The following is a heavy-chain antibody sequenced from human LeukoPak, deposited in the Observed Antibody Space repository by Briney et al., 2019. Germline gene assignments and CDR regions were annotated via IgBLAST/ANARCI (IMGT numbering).Heavy chain of an antibody. CDR2: ISYDGSNK. J-gene: IGHJ4*02. CDR1: GFTFGSYG. D-gene: IGHD6-19*01. Sequence: GGSLRLSCAASGFTFGSYGMHWVRQAPGKGLEWVAVISYDGSNKYYADSVKGRFTISRDNSKNTLYLQMNSLRAEDTAVYYCAKDGRGAVAAYYFDYWGQGTLVTVSS. CDR3: AKDGRGAVAAYYFDY. V-gene: IGHV3-30*18.